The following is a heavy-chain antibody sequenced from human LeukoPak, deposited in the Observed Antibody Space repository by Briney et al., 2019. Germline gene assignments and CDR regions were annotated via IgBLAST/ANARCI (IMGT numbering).Heavy chain of an antibody. J-gene: IGHJ4*02. CDR3: AKDLPDAFFDY. D-gene: IGHD2-2*01. V-gene: IGHV3-30*02. CDR2: IRNDGSIK. CDR1: GFTFSNYG. Sequence: GGSLRLSCTASGFTFSNYGMHWVRQAPGKGLEWVAFIRNDGSIKYYADSVKGRFTISRDNSRNTLYLQMNSLGAEDTAVYYCAKDLPDAFFDYWGQGTLVTVSP.